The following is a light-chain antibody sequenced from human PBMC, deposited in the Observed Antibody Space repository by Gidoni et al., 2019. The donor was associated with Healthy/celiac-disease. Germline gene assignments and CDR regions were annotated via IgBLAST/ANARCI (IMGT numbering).Light chain of an antibody. V-gene: IGKV3-15*01. CDR1: QSVSSN. J-gene: IGKJ1*01. Sequence: EIVMTQSPATLSVSPGERATLSCRASQSVSSNLAWYQQKPGQAPRLLIYGASTRATGIPARFSGSGSGTEFTLTISSLQSEDFAVYYCQQYNNWPPTFGQXTKVENK. CDR3: QQYNNWPPT. CDR2: GAS.